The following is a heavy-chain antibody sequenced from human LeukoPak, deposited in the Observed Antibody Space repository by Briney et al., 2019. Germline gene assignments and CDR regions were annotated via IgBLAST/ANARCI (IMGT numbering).Heavy chain of an antibody. J-gene: IGHJ6*03. D-gene: IGHD3-9*01. CDR3: ARGSNYDILTGYYPVYMDV. CDR2: INPNSGGT. CDR1: GYTFTGYY. Sequence: GASVKVSCKASGYTFTGYYMHWVRQAPGQGLEWMGWINPNSGGTNYAQKLQGRVTMTTETSTSTAYMELRSLRSADTAVYYCARGSNYDILTGYYPVYMDVWGKGTTVTISS. V-gene: IGHV1-2*02.